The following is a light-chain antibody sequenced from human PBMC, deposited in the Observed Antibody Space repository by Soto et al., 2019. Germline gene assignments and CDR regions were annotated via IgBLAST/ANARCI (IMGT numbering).Light chain of an antibody. CDR3: QQFYNYPRT. V-gene: IGKV1-8*01. CDR1: QDIGTY. Sequence: ANPLNQASPCFPASTRERAFITCPATQDIGTYLAWYQQIPGKAPKLLIYDASTLQTGVPSRFSGSVSWTDFTLTISYLQSEDFGTYYCQQFYNYPRTFGQGTMVDIK. J-gene: IGKJ1*01. CDR2: DAS.